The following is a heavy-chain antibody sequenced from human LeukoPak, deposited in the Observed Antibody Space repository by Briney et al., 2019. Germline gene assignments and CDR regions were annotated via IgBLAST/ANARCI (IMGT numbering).Heavy chain of an antibody. J-gene: IGHJ4*02. CDR2: ISAYNGNT. V-gene: IGHV1-18*01. CDR3: ARGYYYDSSGYYPNFDY. CDR1: GYTFTSYG. Sequence: ASVTVSCKASGYTFTSYGISWVRQAPGQGLEWMGWISAYNGNTNYAQKLQGRVTMTRDTSISTAYMELSRLRSDDTAVYYCARGYYYDSSGYYPNFDYWGQGTLVTVSS. D-gene: IGHD3-22*01.